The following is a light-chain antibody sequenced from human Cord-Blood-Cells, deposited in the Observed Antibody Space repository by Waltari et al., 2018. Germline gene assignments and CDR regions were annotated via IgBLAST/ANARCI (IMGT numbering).Light chain of an antibody. CDR1: SSDVGGSNY. CDR3: SSYTSSSSLV. Sequence: QSALTQPASVSGSPGQSITISCTGPSSDVGGSNYVSWYQQHPGKAPNLMIYEVSNRPAGVSNRFSGSKSGNTASLTIAGLQAEDEADYYCSSYTSSSSLVFGGGTKLTVL. J-gene: IGLJ3*02. CDR2: EVS. V-gene: IGLV2-14*01.